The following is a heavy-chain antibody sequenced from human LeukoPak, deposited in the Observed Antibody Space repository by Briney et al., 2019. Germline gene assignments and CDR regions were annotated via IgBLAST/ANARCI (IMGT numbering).Heavy chain of an antibody. D-gene: IGHD3-10*01. J-gene: IGHJ6*02. CDR1: GGSISSSSYY. CDR3: ARNYYGSGLYYYYYGMDV. V-gene: IGHV4-39*07. Sequence: SETLSLTCTVSGGSISSSSYYWGWIRQPPGKGLEWIGEINHSGSTNYNPSLKSRVTISVDTSKNQFSLKLSSVTAADTAVYYCARNYYGSGLYYYYYGMDVWGQGTTVTVSS. CDR2: INHSGST.